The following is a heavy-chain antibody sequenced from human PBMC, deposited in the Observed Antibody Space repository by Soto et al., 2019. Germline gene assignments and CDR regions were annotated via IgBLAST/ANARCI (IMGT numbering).Heavy chain of an antibody. J-gene: IGHJ4*02. Sequence: QLQLQESGPGLVKPSETLSLTCTVSGGSISSSSYYWGWIRQPPGKGLEWIGSIYYSGSTYYNPSLKSRVTISVDTSKNQFSLKLSSVTAADTAVYYCARQYKGKSSGWGGRRLDYLGQGTLVTVSS. CDR3: ARQYKGKSSGWGGRRLDY. CDR1: GGSISSSSYY. V-gene: IGHV4-39*01. CDR2: IYYSGST. D-gene: IGHD6-19*01.